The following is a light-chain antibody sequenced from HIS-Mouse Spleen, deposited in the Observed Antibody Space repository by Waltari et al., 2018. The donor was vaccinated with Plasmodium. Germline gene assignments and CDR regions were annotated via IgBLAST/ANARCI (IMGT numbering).Light chain of an antibody. CDR3: YSTDSSGNHRV. CDR1: ALPTKY. J-gene: IGLJ3*02. Sequence: SYELTQPPSVSVSPGQTARITCSGAALPTKYAYWYQQKSGQAPVLVIYEDSKRPSGIPERFSGSSAGTMATLTISGAQVEDEADDYCYSTDSSGNHRVFGGGTKLTVL. V-gene: IGLV3-10*01. CDR2: EDS.